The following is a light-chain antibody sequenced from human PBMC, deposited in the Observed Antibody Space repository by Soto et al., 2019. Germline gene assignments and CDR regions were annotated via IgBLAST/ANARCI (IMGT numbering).Light chain of an antibody. CDR3: QQYNKVPPIT. Sequence: TTSPATXYVSPGQRAPPALRVRQSVSRNLAWYHKKHRQAPXLXXXGASTRDNGIQAGFSGSGSGKELTPTTSRRDSEDFEVYYCQQYNKVPPITFGKGTRLEI. J-gene: IGKJ5*01. V-gene: IGKV3-15*01. CDR1: QSVSRN. CDR2: GAS.